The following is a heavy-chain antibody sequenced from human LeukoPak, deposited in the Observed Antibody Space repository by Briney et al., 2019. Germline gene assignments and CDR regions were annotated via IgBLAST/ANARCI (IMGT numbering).Heavy chain of an antibody. J-gene: IGHJ4*02. D-gene: IGHD3-22*01. CDR3: AGYDSSGYYSPY. V-gene: IGHV1-8*02. Sequence: ASVKVSCKASGYTFTSYDINWARQATGQGLEWMGWMNPNSGNTGYAQKFQGRVTMTTDTSTSTAYMELRSLRSDDTAVYYCAGYDSSGYYSPYWGQGTLVTVSS. CDR2: MNPNSGNT. CDR1: GYTFTSYD.